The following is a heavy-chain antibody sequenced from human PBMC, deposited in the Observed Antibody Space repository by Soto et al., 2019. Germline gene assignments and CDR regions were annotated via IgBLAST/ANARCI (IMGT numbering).Heavy chain of an antibody. V-gene: IGHV3-33*01. CDR2: IWYDGSNK. CDR3: ARDRNSWFDP. J-gene: IGHJ5*02. CDR1: GFTFSSYG. Sequence: GGSLRLSCAVSGFTFSSYGMHWVRQAPGKGLEWVAVIWYDGSNKYYAYFMKRRFIIFRDNSKNTLYLQMNSLRAEDKAVFYCARDRNSWFDPWGQGTLVTVSS.